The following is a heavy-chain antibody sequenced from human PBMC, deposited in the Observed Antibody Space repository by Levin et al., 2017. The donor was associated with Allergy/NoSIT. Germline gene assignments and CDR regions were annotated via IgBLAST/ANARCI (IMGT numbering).Heavy chain of an antibody. D-gene: IGHD5-24*01. V-gene: IGHV3-30-3*01. CDR2: ISYDGSNK. J-gene: IGHJ4*02. Sequence: GSLRLSCAASGFTFSSYAMHWVRQAPGKGLEWVAVISYDGSNKYYADSVKGRFTISRDNSKNTLYLQMNSLRAEDTAVYYCARDPGRDGYNHFDYWGQGTLVTVSS. CDR1: GFTFSSYA. CDR3: ARDPGRDGYNHFDY.